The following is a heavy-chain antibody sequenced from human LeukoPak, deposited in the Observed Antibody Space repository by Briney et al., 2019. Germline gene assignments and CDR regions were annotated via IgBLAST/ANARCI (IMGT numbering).Heavy chain of an antibody. CDR3: ARRGDGYIAN. CDR1: GYTFTHYY. V-gene: IGHV1-46*03. CDR2: INPGGGST. D-gene: IGHD5-24*01. Sequence: ASVNVSCKACGYTFTHYYIHWVRQAPGEGLEWMGIINPGGGSTAYAQKFQGRVTRTTDTSTNTVYMELSSLRSEHTAVYYCARRGDGYIANWGQGTLVTASS. J-gene: IGHJ4*02.